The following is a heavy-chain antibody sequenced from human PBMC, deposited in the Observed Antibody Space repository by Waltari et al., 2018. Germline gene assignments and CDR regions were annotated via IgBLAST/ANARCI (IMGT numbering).Heavy chain of an antibody. Sequence: QVQLVQSGAEVKKPGAPVKVSSKASGYTFTSYDINWVRQATGQGLEWMGWMNPNSGNTGYAQKFQGRVTMTRNTSISTAYMELSSLRSEDTAVYYCAAYSSSPQEFFDYWGQGTLVTVSS. CDR3: AAYSSSPQEFFDY. J-gene: IGHJ4*02. CDR2: MNPNSGNT. V-gene: IGHV1-8*01. CDR1: GYTFTSYD. D-gene: IGHD6-6*01.